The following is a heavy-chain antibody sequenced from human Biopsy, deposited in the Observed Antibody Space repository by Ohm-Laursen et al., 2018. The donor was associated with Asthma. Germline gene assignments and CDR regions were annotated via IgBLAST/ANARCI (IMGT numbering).Heavy chain of an antibody. D-gene: IGHD3-9*01. CDR1: GDSIIIGGHY. J-gene: IGHJ6*02. CDR2: IYFSGSA. V-gene: IGHV4-31*03. CDR3: ARARAFRHDMTGPKTCLAV. Sequence: TLSLTCNVPGDSIIIGGHYWSWIRQHPGKGLEWIGHIYFSGSAKYNPSLKSRVSISVDTSKNQFSLKLSSVTAADTAVYYCARARAFRHDMTGPKTCLAVWGPGTTVIVSS.